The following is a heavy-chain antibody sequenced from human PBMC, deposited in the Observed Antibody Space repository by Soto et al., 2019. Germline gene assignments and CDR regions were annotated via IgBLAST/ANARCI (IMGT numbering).Heavy chain of an antibody. CDR2: IYYSGST. CDR3: ARSIDP. V-gene: IGHV4-31*03. CDR1: GGSVNGYH. Sequence: PSETLALTCNVSGGSVNGYHWSWIRQHPGKGLEWIGYIYYSGSTYYNPSLKSRVTISVDTSKNQFSLKLSSVTAADTAVYYCARSIDPWGQGTLVTVSS. J-gene: IGHJ5*02.